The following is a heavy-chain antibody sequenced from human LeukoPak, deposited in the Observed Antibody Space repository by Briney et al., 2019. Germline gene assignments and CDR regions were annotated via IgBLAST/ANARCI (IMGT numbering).Heavy chain of an antibody. CDR3: ARARVNSITGTHWFDP. J-gene: IGHJ5*02. D-gene: IGHD1-7*01. V-gene: IGHV3-7*01. CDR1: GFTFSSYW. CDR2: IKQDGSEK. Sequence: PGGSLRLSCAASGFTFSSYWMSWVRQAPGKGLEWVANIKQDGSEKYYVDSVKGRFTISRDNAKNSLYLQMNNLRAEDTAVYYCARARVNSITGTHWFDPWGQGTLVTVSS.